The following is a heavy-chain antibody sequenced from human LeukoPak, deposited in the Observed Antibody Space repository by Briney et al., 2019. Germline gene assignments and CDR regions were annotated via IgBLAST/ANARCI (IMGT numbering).Heavy chain of an antibody. Sequence: ASVKVSCKASGYTFTGYYMHWVRQAPGQGLEWMAWINPNSGGTYYAQNFHDRITMTRDTSISTAYMELSRLRSDDTAVYYCARDLAIVVVPAAYYGMDVWGQGTTVTVSS. CDR3: ARDLAIVVVPAAYYGMDV. D-gene: IGHD2-2*01. CDR1: GYTFTGYY. V-gene: IGHV1-2*02. CDR2: INPNSGGT. J-gene: IGHJ6*02.